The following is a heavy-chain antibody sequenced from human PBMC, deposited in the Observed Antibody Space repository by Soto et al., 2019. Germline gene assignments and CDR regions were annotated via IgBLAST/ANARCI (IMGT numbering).Heavy chain of an antibody. D-gene: IGHD6-13*01. CDR3: ARGTVAAAGTRLWWFDP. Sequence: SETLSLTCTVSGGSINSYYWSWIRQPPGKGLEWIGRIYYSGNTNYNPSLKRRVTISVDTSKNQFSLKLSSVTATDTAVYYCARGTVAAAGTRLWWFDPWGQGTLVTVSS. V-gene: IGHV4-59*01. CDR2: IYYSGNT. J-gene: IGHJ5*02. CDR1: GGSINSYY.